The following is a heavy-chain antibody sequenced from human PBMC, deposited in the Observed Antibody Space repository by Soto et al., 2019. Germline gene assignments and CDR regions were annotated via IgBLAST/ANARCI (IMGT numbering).Heavy chain of an antibody. CDR1: GFTVSTNY. J-gene: IGHJ4*02. V-gene: IGHV3-66*01. D-gene: IGHD2-15*01. Sequence: GGSLRLSCAASGFTVSTNYMTWVRQAPGKGLEWVSVIYRGNSTYYADSVKGRFTISRDNSKNTLYLQMNSLRAEDTAVYYCANGCSGGSCYIGYFDYWGQGTLVTVSS. CDR3: ANGCSGGSCYIGYFDY. CDR2: IYRGNST.